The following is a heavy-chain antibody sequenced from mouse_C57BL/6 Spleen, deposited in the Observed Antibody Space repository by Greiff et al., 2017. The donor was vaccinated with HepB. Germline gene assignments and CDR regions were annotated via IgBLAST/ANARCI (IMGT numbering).Heavy chain of an antibody. D-gene: IGHD4-1*02. J-gene: IGHJ1*03. CDR3: ARTTGGYWYFDV. CDR1: GFSLTSYG. CDR2: IWSGGST. Sequence: VMLVESGPGLVQPSQSLSITCTVSGFSLTSYGVHWVRQSPGKGLEWLGVIWSGGSTDYNAAFISRLSISKDNSKSQVFFKMNSLQADDTAIYYCARTTGGYWYFDVWGTGTTVTVSS. V-gene: IGHV2-2*01.